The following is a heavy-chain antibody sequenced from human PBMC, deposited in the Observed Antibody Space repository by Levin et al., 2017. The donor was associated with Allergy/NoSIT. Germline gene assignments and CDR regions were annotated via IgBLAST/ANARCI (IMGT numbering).Heavy chain of an antibody. J-gene: IGHJ5*02. CDR1: GFILNGYS. Sequence: KTGGSLRLSCAASGFILNGYSMNWVRLAPGKGLEWVSSISGSSNYVYYADSVKGRFTISRDNAENSLFLQMNSPRAEDTALYFCARSGTAMSDTYNWFDPWGQGTLVTVSS. CDR3: ARSGTAMSDTYNWFDP. V-gene: IGHV3-21*01. D-gene: IGHD5-18*01. CDR2: ISGSSNYV.